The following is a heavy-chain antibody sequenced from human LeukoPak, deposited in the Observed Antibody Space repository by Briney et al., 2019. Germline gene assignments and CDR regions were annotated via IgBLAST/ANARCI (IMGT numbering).Heavy chain of an antibody. J-gene: IGHJ5*02. CDR3: ARDRQHYHRPPFDP. Sequence: PGGSLRLSCAASGFTFSSYAMHWVRQAPGKGLQRVAVISYDGSNKYYADSVKGRFTISRDNSKNTLYLQMNSLRAEDTAVYYCARDRQHYHRPPFDPWGHGTLVTVSS. CDR2: ISYDGSNK. V-gene: IGHV3-30-3*01. D-gene: IGHD3-3*02. CDR1: GFTFSSYA.